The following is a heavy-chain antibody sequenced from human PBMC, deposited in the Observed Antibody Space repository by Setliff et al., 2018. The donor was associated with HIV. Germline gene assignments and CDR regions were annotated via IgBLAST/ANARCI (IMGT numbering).Heavy chain of an antibody. CDR1: GGSMSKSSYC. CDR3: ARVLLRTNAVYGVVSNRFDP. Sequence: PSETLSLTCTVSGGSMSKSSYCWGWIRQPPGQGLEWLGSIYHCVGSVKGRFTASRDNAKTSLYLQMNSLRAEDTAMYYCARVLLRTNAVYGVVSNRFDPWGQGTLVTVSS. J-gene: IGHJ5*02. CDR2: IYHCVG. V-gene: IGHV4-39*07. D-gene: IGHD2-8*01.